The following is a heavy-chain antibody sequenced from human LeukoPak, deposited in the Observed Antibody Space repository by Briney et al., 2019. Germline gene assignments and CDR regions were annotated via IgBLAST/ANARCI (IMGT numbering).Heavy chain of an antibody. Sequence: SETLSLTCTVSGGSISSYYWSWIRQPPGKGLEWIGSIYYSGSTYYNPSLKSRATISVDTSKNQFSLKLSSVTAADTAVYYCARLGYSSAEIDYWGQGTLVTVSS. CDR1: GGSISSYY. J-gene: IGHJ4*02. CDR3: ARLGYSSAEIDY. V-gene: IGHV4-59*05. D-gene: IGHD6-25*01. CDR2: IYYSGST.